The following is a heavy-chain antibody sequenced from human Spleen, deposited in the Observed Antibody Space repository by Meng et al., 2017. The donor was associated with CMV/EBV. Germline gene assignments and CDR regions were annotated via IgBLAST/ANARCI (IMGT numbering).Heavy chain of an antibody. CDR1: GGSISSDNCY. CDR2: IYYSGNT. Sequence: SGGSISSDNCYWGWIRQPPGKGLEWIGSIYYSGNTYYNPSLKSRVTMSVDTSKNQFSLKLSSVTAADTAVYYCTTHPNSGSFSLFDSWGQGTLVTVSS. CDR3: TTHPNSGSFSLFDS. D-gene: IGHD1-26*01. J-gene: IGHJ4*02. V-gene: IGHV4-39*01.